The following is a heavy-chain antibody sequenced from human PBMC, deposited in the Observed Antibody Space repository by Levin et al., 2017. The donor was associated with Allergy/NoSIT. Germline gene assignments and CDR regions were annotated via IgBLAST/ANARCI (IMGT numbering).Heavy chain of an antibody. CDR2: ITGDGRET. D-gene: IGHD3-9*01. CDR3: VRDRDRYDS. Sequence: GGSLRLSCAASGFTYSDYLMHWVRQVPGKGLVWVARITGDGRETHYADSVKGRFTISRDNPKNTLYLKMNSLRVEDTALYYCVRDRDRYDSWGQGTLVTVSS. V-gene: IGHV3-74*01. J-gene: IGHJ4*02. CDR1: GFTYSDYL.